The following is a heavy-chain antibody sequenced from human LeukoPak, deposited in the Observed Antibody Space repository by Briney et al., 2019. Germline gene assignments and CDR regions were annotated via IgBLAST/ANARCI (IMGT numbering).Heavy chain of an antibody. CDR1: GGSISSYY. J-gene: IGHJ4*02. Sequence: SETLSLTCTVSGGSISSYYWSWIRQPPGKGLEWIGYIYYSGSTNYNPFLKSRVTISVDTPKNQFSLKLSSVTAADTAVYYCARGLMVRGGNFDYWGQGTLVTVSS. D-gene: IGHD3-10*01. CDR3: ARGLMVRGGNFDY. V-gene: IGHV4-59*01. CDR2: IYYSGST.